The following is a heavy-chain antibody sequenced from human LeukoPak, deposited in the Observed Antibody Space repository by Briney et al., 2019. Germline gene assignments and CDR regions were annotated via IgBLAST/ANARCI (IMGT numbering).Heavy chain of an antibody. CDR2: IKEDGSEK. V-gene: IGHV3-7*04. CDR3: ARAADYYGSRLDY. Sequence: GSLRLSCAASRFTFSSYWMSWVRQAPGTGLEWVANIKEDGSEKFYVDSVKGRFTISRDNAKTSLYLQMDSLRAEDTAVYYCARAADYYGSRLDYWGQGTLVTVSS. J-gene: IGHJ4*02. CDR1: RFTFSSYW. D-gene: IGHD3-10*01.